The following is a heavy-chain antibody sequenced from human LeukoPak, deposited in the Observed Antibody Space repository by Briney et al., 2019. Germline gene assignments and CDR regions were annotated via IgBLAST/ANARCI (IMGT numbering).Heavy chain of an antibody. CDR2: IYYSGST. J-gene: IGHJ3*02. CDR1: GGSISSYY. Sequence: SETLSLTCTVSGGSISSYYWSWLRQPPGKGLEGIGYIYYSGSTNYNPFLTSRVTISVDTSKNQFSLKLSSVTAADTAVYYCAEGEMPGAFDIWGQGTMVTVSS. D-gene: IGHD5-24*01. V-gene: IGHV4-59*01. CDR3: AEGEMPGAFDI.